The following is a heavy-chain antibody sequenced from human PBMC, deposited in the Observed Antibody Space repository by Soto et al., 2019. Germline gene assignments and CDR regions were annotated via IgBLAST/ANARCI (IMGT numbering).Heavy chain of an antibody. Sequence: QVQLVQSGAEVKKPGASVKVSCKASGYTFTGYYMHWVRQAPGQGLEWMGWINPNSGGTNYAQKLQGWVTMTRDTSISTAYMELSRLRSDDTAVYYCARGYCSGGSCYPFDYWGQGTLVTVSS. D-gene: IGHD2-15*01. CDR2: INPNSGGT. CDR3: ARGYCSGGSCYPFDY. V-gene: IGHV1-2*04. J-gene: IGHJ4*02. CDR1: GYTFTGYY.